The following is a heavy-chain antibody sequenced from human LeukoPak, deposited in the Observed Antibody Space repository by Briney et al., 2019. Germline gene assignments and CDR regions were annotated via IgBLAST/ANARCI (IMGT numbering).Heavy chain of an antibody. D-gene: IGHD3-10*01. CDR1: GFTFSNYV. CDR2: VSGSGGRGAT. Sequence: GGSLRLSCSGSGFTFSNYVMSWVRQAPGKGLEWVSCVSGSGGRGATYYTDSVKGRFTISRDNSKNTLYLQMNSLRAEDTAVYYCAKNGGGYGSGSYYNWGQGTLVTVSS. J-gene: IGHJ4*02. CDR3: AKNGGGYGSGSYYN. V-gene: IGHV3-23*01.